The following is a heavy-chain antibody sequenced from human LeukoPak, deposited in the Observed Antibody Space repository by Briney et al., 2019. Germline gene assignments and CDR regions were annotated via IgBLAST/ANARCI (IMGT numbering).Heavy chain of an antibody. CDR1: GGSFSSYQ. CDR3: ARTKRITMVRGVTDAFDI. D-gene: IGHD3-10*01. V-gene: IGHV4-59*06. Sequence: SSETLSLTCTVSGGSFSSYQWSWIRQHPGKGLEWIGYIYYSGSTYYNPSLKSRVTISVDTSKNQFSLKLSSVTAADTAVYYCARTKRITMVRGVTDAFDIWGQGTMVTVSS. J-gene: IGHJ3*02. CDR2: IYYSGST.